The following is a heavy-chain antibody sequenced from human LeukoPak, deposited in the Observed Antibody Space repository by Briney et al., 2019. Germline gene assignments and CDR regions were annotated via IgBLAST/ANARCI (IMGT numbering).Heavy chain of an antibody. CDR2: ISSSSSYI. D-gene: IGHD3-10*01. V-gene: IGHV3-21*01. CDR3: ARDFRRFGELLRYYCYMDV. CDR1: GFTFSSYS. Sequence: GGFLRLSCAASGFTFSSYSMNWVRQAPGKGLEWVSSISSSSSYIYYADSVKGRFTISRDNAKNSLYLQMNSLRAEDTAVYYCARDFRRFGELLRYYCYMDVWGKGTTVTVSS. J-gene: IGHJ6*03.